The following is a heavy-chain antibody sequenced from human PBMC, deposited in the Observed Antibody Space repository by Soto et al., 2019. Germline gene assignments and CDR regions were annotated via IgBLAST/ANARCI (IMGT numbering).Heavy chain of an antibody. D-gene: IGHD3-16*01. CDR3: AKVGLAMADPYYFDS. CDR2: ISGRGGST. Sequence: EVQLLESGGGFLQPGGSLRLSCAASGFTFSSYAMSWVRQAPGKGLPWVSAISGRGGSTFYADSVRGRFTISRDNSNNTLYLQMNSLRAEDTALYYCAKVGLAMADPYYFDSWGRGSLVTVSS. J-gene: IGHJ4*02. CDR1: GFTFSSYA. V-gene: IGHV3-23*01.